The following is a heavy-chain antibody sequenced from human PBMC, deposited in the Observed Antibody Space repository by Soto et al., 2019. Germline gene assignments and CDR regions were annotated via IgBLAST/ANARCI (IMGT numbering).Heavy chain of an antibody. CDR2: IYYSGST. J-gene: IGHJ3*02. CDR1: GGSISSGDYY. V-gene: IGHV4-30-4*01. D-gene: IGHD6-13*01. CDR3: ARMDSSSWYAFDI. Sequence: SETLSLTCTVSGGSISSGDYYWSWIRQPPGKGLEWIGYIYYSGSTYYNPSLKSRVTISADTSKNQFSLKLSSVTAADTAVYYCARMDSSSWYAFDIWGQGTMVTVSS.